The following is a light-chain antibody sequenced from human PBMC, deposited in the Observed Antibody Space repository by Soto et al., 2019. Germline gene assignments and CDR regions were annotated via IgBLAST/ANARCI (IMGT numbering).Light chain of an antibody. CDR2: AAS. CDR1: QGISNY. CDR3: QRHNSAPPVS. V-gene: IGKV1-27*01. J-gene: IGKJ3*01. Sequence: DIQMTQSPSSLSASVGDRVTITCRASQGISNYLAWYQQKPGKVPKLLIYAASTLQSGVPSRFSGSGSGTDFTLTISSLQPEDVATHYCQRHNSAPPVSFGPGTKVDLK.